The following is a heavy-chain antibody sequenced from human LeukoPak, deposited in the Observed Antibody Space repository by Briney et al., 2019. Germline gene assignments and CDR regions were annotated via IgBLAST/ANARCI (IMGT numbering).Heavy chain of an antibody. J-gene: IGHJ6*03. V-gene: IGHV3-30*03. CDR2: ISHDGSNK. D-gene: IGHD5-12*01. Sequence: GGSLRLSCAASEFSDGSNYMTWVRQAPGKGLEWVAVISHDGSNKYYADSVKGRFTISRDNSKNTLYLQMNSLRTEDTAVYYCARGSRAIVATKFARGRYMDVRGKGTTVTVSS. CDR1: EFSDGSNY. CDR3: ARGSRAIVATKFARGRYMDV.